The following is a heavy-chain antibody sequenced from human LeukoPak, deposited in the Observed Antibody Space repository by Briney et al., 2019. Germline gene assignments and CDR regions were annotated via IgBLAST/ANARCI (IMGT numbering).Heavy chain of an antibody. CDR1: GFTFSSYS. J-gene: IGHJ6*03. V-gene: IGHV3-21*01. CDR2: ISTSSSYI. CDR3: AGNYYYYYMDV. Sequence: GGSLRLSCAASGFTFSSYSMNWVRQAPGKGLEWVSFISTSSSYIYYADSVKGRFTVSRDNARKSLYLQMNSLRAEDTAVYYCAGNYYYYYMDVWGKGTTVTISS.